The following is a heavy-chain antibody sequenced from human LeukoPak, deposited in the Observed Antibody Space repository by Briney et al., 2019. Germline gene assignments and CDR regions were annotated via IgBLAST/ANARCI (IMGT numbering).Heavy chain of an antibody. V-gene: IGHV4-34*01. CDR2: INHSGST. J-gene: IGHJ4*02. CDR3: ARGFIAAPGS. Sequence: SETLSLTCAVYGGSFSGYYWSWIRQPPGKGLEWIGEINHSGSTNHNPSLKSRVTISVDTSKNQFSLKLRSVTAADTAVYYCARGFIAAPGSWGQGTLVTVSS. D-gene: IGHD6-13*01. CDR1: GGSFSGYY.